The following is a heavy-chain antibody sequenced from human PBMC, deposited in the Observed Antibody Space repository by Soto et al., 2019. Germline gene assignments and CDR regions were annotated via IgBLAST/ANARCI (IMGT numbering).Heavy chain of an antibody. CDR1: GFDFSSYA. J-gene: IGHJ4*02. CDR2: ISGSGGST. V-gene: IGHV3-23*01. D-gene: IGHD3-10*01. CDR3: AKDPRSYYYGSGSYYNDY. Sequence: GGSLRLSCAASGFDFSSYAMSWVRQAPGKGLEWVSAISGSGGSTYYADSVKGRFTISRDNSKNTLYLQMNSLRAEDTAVYYCAKDPRSYYYGSGSYYNDYWGQGTLVT.